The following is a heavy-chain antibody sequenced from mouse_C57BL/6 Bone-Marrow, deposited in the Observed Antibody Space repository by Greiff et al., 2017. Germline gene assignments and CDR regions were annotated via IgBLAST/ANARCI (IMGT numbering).Heavy chain of an antibody. V-gene: IGHV1-61*01. J-gene: IGHJ2*01. CDR2: IYPSDSET. CDR1: GYTFTSYW. Sequence: QVQLQQSGAELVRPGSSVKLSCKASGYTFTSYWMDWVKQRPGQGLEWIGNIYPSDSETHYNQKFKDKATLTVHKYSSTAYMQLSNLTSEDSAVYYCASTYGDDRDYVDYWGQGTTLTVSS. D-gene: IGHD2-13*01. CDR3: ASTYGDDRDYVDY.